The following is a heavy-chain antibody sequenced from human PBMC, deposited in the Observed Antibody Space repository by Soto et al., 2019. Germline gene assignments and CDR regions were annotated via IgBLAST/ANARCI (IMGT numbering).Heavy chain of an antibody. D-gene: IGHD2-15*01. CDR1: GGSITSSGSA. V-gene: IGHV4-39*01. CDR2: IDYSGNI. J-gene: IGHJ6*04. Sequence: SETLSLTCNASGGSITSSGSAWGWIRQSPGKGLEWIGTIDYSGNIYYIPSLKSRITISVDTSKNQISLKLSSVTAADTAVYYCARDDVLCDGGRCYGIPLDVWGKGTTVTAPQ. CDR3: ARDDVLCDGGRCYGIPLDV.